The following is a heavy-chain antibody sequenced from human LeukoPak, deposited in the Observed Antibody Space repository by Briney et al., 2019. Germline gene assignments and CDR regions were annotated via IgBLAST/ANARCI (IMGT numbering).Heavy chain of an antibody. CDR3: ARDGLVGPFSY. Sequence: GGSLRLSCAASGLAVSSNYMSWVRQAPGKGLEWVSVIYSGGSTYCADSVKGRFTISRDNSKNTLYLQMNSLRAEDTAVYYCARDGLVGPFSYWGQGTLVTVSS. V-gene: IGHV3-66*01. J-gene: IGHJ4*02. D-gene: IGHD1-26*01. CDR1: GLAVSSNY. CDR2: IYSGGST.